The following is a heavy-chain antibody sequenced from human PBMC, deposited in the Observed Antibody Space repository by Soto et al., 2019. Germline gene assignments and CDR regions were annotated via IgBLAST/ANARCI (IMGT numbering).Heavy chain of an antibody. CDR2: IYYSGST. CDR1: GGSISSSSYY. CDR3: ARWSGGYGDAGFDY. J-gene: IGHJ4*02. Sequence: QLQLQESGPGLVKPSETLSLTCTVSGGSISSSSYYWGWIRQPPGKGLEWIGSIYYSGSTYYNPSLKGRVTISVDTSKNQFSLKLSSVTAADTAVYYCARWSGGYGDAGFDYWGQGTLVTVSS. V-gene: IGHV4-39*01. D-gene: IGHD4-17*01.